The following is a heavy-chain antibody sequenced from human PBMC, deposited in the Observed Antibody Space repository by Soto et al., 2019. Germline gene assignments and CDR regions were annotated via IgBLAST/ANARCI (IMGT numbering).Heavy chain of an antibody. J-gene: IGHJ6*02. Sequence: QVQLEQSGAEVKQPGASVKVSCKASGYNXXXYYTYWVRQAPXXXXEWVGLMDPITGGTDSEERLRDRVTMTGDTSNNTAYNELRRLRSDYKAILFCARGRDSSSQFYTPHGMDGWGQGTKVTVSS. CDR1: GYNXXXYY. D-gene: IGHD4-4*01. CDR3: ARGRDSSSQFYTPHGMDG. V-gene: IGHV1-2*02. CDR2: MDPITGGT.